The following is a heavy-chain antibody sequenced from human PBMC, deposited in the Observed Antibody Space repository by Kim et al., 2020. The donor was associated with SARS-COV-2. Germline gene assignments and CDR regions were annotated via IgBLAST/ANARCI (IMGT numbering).Heavy chain of an antibody. D-gene: IGHD4-4*01. J-gene: IGHJ5*02. Sequence: SETLSLTCTVSGSSISSGSYYWGWIRQPPGKGLEWIGSIFYSGTTYYNPSLKTRVTISIDTSKNQFSLTLSSVTAADTAAYYWARTENRGYSNYNSRAYWFHPWGQGTLVTVSS. V-gene: IGHV4-39*01. CDR1: GSSISSGSYY. CDR3: ARTENRGYSNYNSRAYWFHP. CDR2: IFYSGTT.